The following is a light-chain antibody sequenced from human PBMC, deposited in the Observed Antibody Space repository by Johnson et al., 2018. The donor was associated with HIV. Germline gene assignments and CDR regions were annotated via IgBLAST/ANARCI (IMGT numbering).Light chain of an antibody. Sequence: QSVLTQPPSVSAAPGQKVTISCSVSSSNIGNNYVSWYQQLPGTAPKLLIYDNNKRPSGIPDRFSGSKSGTSATLGITGLQTGDEADYYCGTWDSSLSAGGGFGTGTKVTVL. CDR3: GTWDSSLSAGGG. V-gene: IGLV1-51*01. CDR2: DNN. CDR1: SSNIGNNY. J-gene: IGLJ1*01.